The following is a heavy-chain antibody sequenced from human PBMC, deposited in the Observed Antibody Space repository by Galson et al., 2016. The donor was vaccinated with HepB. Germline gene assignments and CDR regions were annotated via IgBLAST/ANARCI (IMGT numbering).Heavy chain of an antibody. D-gene: IGHD3-10*01. CDR2: SYYSGSA. V-gene: IGHV4-59*01. CDR3: TTYISGRIDY. CDR1: GGSFSGYY. Sequence: SETLSLTCGIYGGSFSGYYWSWIRQPPGKGLGWIGYSYYSGSAYYNPSLTSRVTISVDTSRYQFSLKLSSTTAADTAIYYCTTYISGRIDYWGQGTLVTVSS. J-gene: IGHJ4*02.